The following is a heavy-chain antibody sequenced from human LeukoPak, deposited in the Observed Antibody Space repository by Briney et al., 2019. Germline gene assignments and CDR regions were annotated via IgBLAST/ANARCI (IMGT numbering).Heavy chain of an antibody. V-gene: IGHV4-30-4*01. CDR3: ARDTHYGWDWYFDL. J-gene: IGHJ2*01. D-gene: IGHD2-8*02. CDR2: IYYSGST. Sequence: PSQTLSLTCTVSGGSISSGDYYWSWIRQPPGKGLEWIGYIYYSGSTYYNPSLKSRVTISVDTSKNQFSLKLSSVTAADTAVYYCARDTHYGWDWYFDLWGRGTLVTASS. CDR1: GGSISSGDYY.